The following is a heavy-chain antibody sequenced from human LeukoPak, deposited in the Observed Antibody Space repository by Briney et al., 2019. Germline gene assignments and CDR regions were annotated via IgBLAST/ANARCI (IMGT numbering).Heavy chain of an antibody. CDR1: GDSISSNY. CDR2: IYYSGST. CDR3: ARASGGWFGELEDLYYFDY. D-gene: IGHD3-10*01. Sequence: NPSETLSLTCTVSGDSISSNYWSWIRQPPGKGLEWIGYIYYSGSTNYNPSLKSRVTISVDTSKNQFSLKLSSVTAADTAVYYCARASGGWFGELEDLYYFDYWGQGTLVTVSS. V-gene: IGHV4-59*01. J-gene: IGHJ4*02.